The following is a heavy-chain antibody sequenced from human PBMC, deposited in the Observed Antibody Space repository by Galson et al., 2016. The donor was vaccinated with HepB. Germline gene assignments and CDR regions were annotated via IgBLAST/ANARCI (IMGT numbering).Heavy chain of an antibody. CDR2: IANSGTAT. J-gene: IGHJ4*02. CDR3: ARGPRYDDIWGTYRAPYFDY. Sequence: SLRLSCAASGFTLSDYYISWIRQTPGKGLEWVSHIANSGTATYYADSVKGRFTISRNNAKNSLYLQMKSLRAEDTAMYYCARGPRYDDIWGTYRAPYFDYWGRGTLITVSS. CDR1: GFTLSDYY. V-gene: IGHV3-11*01. D-gene: IGHD3-16*02.